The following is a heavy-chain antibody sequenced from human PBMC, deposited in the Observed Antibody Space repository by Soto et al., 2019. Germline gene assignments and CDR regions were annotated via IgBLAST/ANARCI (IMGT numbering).Heavy chain of an antibody. J-gene: IGHJ3*02. D-gene: IGHD6-13*01. CDR2: IYYSGST. CDR1: GGSISSSSYY. Sequence: SSETLSLSCTVSGGSISSSSYYWGWIRQPPGKGLEWIGSIYYSGSTYYNPSLKSRVTISVDTSKNQFSLKLSSVTAADTAVYYCARRVSGGYSSSWYDMDDAFDIWGQGTMVT. CDR3: ARRVSGGYSSSWYDMDDAFDI. V-gene: IGHV4-39*01.